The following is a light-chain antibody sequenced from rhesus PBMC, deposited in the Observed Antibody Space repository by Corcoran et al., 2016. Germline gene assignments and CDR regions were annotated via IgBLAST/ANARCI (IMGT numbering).Light chain of an antibody. CDR1: RSDIGCYNY. V-gene: IGLV2S7*01. Sequence: QSAPTQPPSVSGSTGQSVTISCTGTRSDIGCYNYVSWYQQHPGKAPKLMIYGVSHQPSGVSDRFSGTKSGTTASLIISGLPAEDAADYYCCSASTSRTFIFGAGTRLTVL. CDR2: GVS. CDR3: CSASTSRTFI. J-gene: IGLJ1*01.